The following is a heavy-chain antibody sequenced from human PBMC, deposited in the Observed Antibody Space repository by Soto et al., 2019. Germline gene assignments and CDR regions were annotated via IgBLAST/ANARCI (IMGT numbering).Heavy chain of an antibody. CDR1: GECMSSGDYS. J-gene: IGHJ4*02. CDR3: ARVLVENCSGGSCYPGYYFDS. Sequence: ILSLSGAVSGECMSSGDYSWSWIRQPPGKGREWVGYIYHSGSTYYNPSLKSRVTISVDRSKNQFSLKLRSVTYADTAVYFCARVLVENCSGGSCYPGYYFDSWGQGTLVTVSS. CDR2: IYHSGST. D-gene: IGHD2-15*01. V-gene: IGHV4-30-2*01.